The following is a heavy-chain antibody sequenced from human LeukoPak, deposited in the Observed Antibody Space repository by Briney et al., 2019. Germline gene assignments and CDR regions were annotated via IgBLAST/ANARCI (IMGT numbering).Heavy chain of an antibody. CDR3: ARGLRYFDWTQYYFDY. CDR1: TNTFTTYH. J-gene: IGHJ4*02. Sequence: GASVKVSCKASTNTFTTYHMHWVRQAPGQGLEWMGIINSSGGTTNYAQKFQGRVNVTRDTSTSTVYMELSSLRSEDTAVYYCARGLRYFDWTQYYFDYWGQGTLVTVSS. CDR2: INSSGGTT. D-gene: IGHD3-9*01. V-gene: IGHV1-46*01.